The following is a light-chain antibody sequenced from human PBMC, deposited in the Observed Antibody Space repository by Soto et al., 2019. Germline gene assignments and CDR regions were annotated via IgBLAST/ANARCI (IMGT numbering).Light chain of an antibody. J-gene: IGKJ1*01. CDR3: QQSYSTPWT. CDR1: QSVSSSY. Sequence: EIVLTQSPGTLSLSPGERATLSCRASQSVSSSYLAWYQQKRGQPPRLLIYGASSRATGIPDRFSGSGSGTDFSLTISSLQPEDFATYYCQQSYSTPWTFGQETKVDIK. V-gene: IGKV3-20*01. CDR2: GAS.